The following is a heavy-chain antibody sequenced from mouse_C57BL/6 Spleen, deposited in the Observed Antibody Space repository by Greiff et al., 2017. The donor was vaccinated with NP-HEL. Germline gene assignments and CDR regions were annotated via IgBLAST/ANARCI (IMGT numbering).Heavy chain of an antibody. Sequence: EVQVVESGGDLVKPGGSLKLSCAASGFTFSSYGMSWVRQTPDKRLEWVATISSGGSYTYYPDSVKGRFTISRDNAKNTLYLQMSSLKSEDTAMYYCARPGPNYYGSSYGYFDVWGTGTTVTVSS. V-gene: IGHV5-6*01. CDR1: GFTFSSYG. D-gene: IGHD1-1*01. CDR3: ARPGPNYYGSSYGYFDV. CDR2: ISSGGSYT. J-gene: IGHJ1*03.